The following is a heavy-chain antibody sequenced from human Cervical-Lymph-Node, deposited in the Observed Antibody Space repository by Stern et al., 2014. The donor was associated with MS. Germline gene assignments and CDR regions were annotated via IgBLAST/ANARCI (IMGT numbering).Heavy chain of an antibody. J-gene: IGHJ6*02. Sequence: VQLVESGAEVKKPGASVKISCKASGYTFTGHYMHWVRQAPGQGLEWMGWFHTTSSGTNYAHKFQGRVTMTRDTSITTAYMELSRLRSDDTAVYFCIRDSLSSASTIRNYYYGMDVWGQGTTVPVSS. CDR1: GYTFTGHY. V-gene: IGHV1-2*07. D-gene: IGHD5/OR15-5a*01. CDR3: IRDSLSSASTIRNYYYGMDV. CDR2: FHTTSSGT.